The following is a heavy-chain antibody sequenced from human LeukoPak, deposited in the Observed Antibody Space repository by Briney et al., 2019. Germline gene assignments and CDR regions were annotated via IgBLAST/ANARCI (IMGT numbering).Heavy chain of an antibody. CDR1: GFTFSSSA. J-gene: IGHJ4*02. CDR3: AKYDYSNSGLHS. V-gene: IGHV3-23*01. CDR2: ISASGGST. Sequence: PGGSLRLSCAASGFTFSSSAMSWVRQVPGKGLEWVSGISASGGSTYYADSVKGRFTISRDNSKNTLYLQMNSLRAEDTAVYYCAKYDYSNSGLHSWGQGTLVTVSS. D-gene: IGHD4-11*01.